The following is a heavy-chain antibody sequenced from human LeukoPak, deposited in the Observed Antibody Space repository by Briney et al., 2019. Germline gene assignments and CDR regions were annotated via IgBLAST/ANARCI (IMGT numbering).Heavy chain of an antibody. Sequence: PGWSLRLSCEASGFTFNTYAMTWVRQGPGKGLEWVSYISDSGGSTYYADSVKGRFTISRDNSKNTLFLQMSSLRAEDTAVYYCAKGITMVRGVIAKTLFDYWGQGALVTVSS. CDR2: ISDSGGST. D-gene: IGHD3-10*01. V-gene: IGHV3-23*01. CDR3: AKGITMVRGVIAKTLFDY. J-gene: IGHJ4*02. CDR1: GFTFNTYA.